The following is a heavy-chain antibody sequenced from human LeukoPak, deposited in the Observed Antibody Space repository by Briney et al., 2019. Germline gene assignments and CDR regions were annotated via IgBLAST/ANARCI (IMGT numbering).Heavy chain of an antibody. CDR1: GFTFSSYA. CDR2: ISGSGGST. D-gene: IGHD5-18*01. V-gene: IGHV3-23*01. J-gene: IGHJ4*02. Sequence: GGSLRLSCAASGFTFSSYAMSWVRQAPGKGLEWVSAISGSGGSTYYADSVKGRFTISRDNSKNTLYLQMNGLRAEDTAVYYCAKEGIPGYSYGYDDYWGQGTLVTVSS. CDR3: AKEGIPGYSYGYDDY.